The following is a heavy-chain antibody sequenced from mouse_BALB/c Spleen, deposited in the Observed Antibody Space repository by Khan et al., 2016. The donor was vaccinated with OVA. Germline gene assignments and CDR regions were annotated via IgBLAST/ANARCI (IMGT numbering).Heavy chain of an antibody. Sequence: QVRLQQSGAELMKPGASVKISCKATGYTFSSYWIEWVKQRPGHGLEWIGEILPGSNSSNYNERFKGKATITADTSSNTAYMQLSSLASEDSAIYDGARGNYYGSTSWFGYWGQGTLVTVSA. CDR3: ARGNYYGSTSWFGY. D-gene: IGHD1-1*01. CDR1: GYTFSSYW. J-gene: IGHJ3*01. CDR2: ILPGSNSS. V-gene: IGHV1-9*01.